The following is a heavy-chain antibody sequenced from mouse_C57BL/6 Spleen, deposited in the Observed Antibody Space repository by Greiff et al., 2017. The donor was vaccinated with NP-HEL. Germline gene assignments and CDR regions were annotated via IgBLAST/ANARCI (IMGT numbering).Heavy chain of an antibody. J-gene: IGHJ1*03. Sequence: QVQLQQPGAELVRPGSSVKLSCKASGYTFTRYWMHLVKPRPIQGLEWIGNIDPSDSETHYNQKFKDKATLTVDKSSSTAYMQLSSLTSEDSAVNYCARRYFDVWGTGTTVTVSS. V-gene: IGHV1-52*01. CDR3: ARRYFDV. CDR1: GYTFTRYW. CDR2: IDPSDSET.